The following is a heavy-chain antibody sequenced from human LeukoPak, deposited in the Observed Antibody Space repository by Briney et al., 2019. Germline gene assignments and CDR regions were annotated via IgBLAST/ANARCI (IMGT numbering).Heavy chain of an antibody. CDR3: ARVKGSSSSRD. Sequence: PSETLSLTCAVYGGSFSGYYWSWIRQPPGKGLEWSGETNHSGSNNYNPSLKSRVTISVDTSKNQFSLKLSSVTAADTAVYYCARVKGSSSSRDWGQGTLVTVSS. J-gene: IGHJ4*02. D-gene: IGHD6-13*01. CDR1: GGSFSGYY. V-gene: IGHV4-34*01. CDR2: TNHSGSN.